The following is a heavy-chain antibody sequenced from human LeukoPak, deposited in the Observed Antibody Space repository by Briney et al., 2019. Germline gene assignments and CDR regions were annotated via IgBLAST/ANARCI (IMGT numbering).Heavy chain of an antibody. J-gene: IGHJ4*02. CDR3: ARQLYGSDY. V-gene: IGHV4-34*01. CDR2: VNHSGYT. D-gene: IGHD4-17*01. CDR1: GVSFSTYY. Sequence: SETLSLTCDVSGVSFSTYYWSWIRQSPEKGLEWIGEVNHSGYTNYNPSLKGRVTVSVDTSKNQFSLKLSSVTAADTAVYYCARQLYGSDYWGQGTLVTVSS.